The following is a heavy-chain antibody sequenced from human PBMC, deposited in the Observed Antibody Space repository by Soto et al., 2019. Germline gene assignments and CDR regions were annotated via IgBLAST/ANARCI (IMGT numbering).Heavy chain of an antibody. V-gene: IGHV3-74*01. Sequence: GGSLRLSCAASGFIFKMYWMHWVRQSPGKGLVWISRIYNDGTYSDYADSVRGRFTISRDNVNDTLYLQMNNLRAEDSGLYYCTRGQRPISNGKGAYWGQGTQVTVSS. J-gene: IGHJ4*02. CDR1: GFIFKMYW. CDR2: IYNDGTYS. CDR3: TRGQRPISNGKGAY. D-gene: IGHD1-26*01.